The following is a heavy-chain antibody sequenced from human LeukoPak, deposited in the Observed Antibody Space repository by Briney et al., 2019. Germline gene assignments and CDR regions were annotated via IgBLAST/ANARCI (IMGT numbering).Heavy chain of an antibody. V-gene: IGHV3-30-3*01. J-gene: IGHJ6*02. D-gene: IGHD6-13*01. Sequence: GRSLRLSCAASGFTFSSYAMHWVRQAPGKGLEWVAVISYDGSNKYYADSVKGRFTISRDNSKNTLYLQMNSLRAEDTAVYYCARSGSSPGYGMDVWGQGTTVTVSS. CDR3: ARSGSSPGYGMDV. CDR2: ISYDGSNK. CDR1: GFTFSSYA.